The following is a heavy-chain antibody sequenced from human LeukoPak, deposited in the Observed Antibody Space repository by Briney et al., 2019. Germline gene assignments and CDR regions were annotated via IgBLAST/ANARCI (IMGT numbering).Heavy chain of an antibody. CDR3: ASDPLVATGYFDY. V-gene: IGHV1-69*05. CDR2: IIPIFGTA. Sequence: SVKVSCKASGGTFSSYAISWVRQAPGQRLEWMGRIIPIFGTANYAQKFQGRVTITTDESTSTAYMELSSLRSEDTAVYYCASDPLVATGYFDYWGQGTLVTVSS. D-gene: IGHD5-12*01. CDR1: GGTFSSYA. J-gene: IGHJ4*02.